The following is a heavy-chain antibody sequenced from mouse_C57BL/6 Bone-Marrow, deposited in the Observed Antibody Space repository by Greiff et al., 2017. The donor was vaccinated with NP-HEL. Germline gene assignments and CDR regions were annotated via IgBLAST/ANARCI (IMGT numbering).Heavy chain of an antibody. CDR1: GFTFGSYA. J-gene: IGHJ2*01. V-gene: IGHV5-4*01. D-gene: IGHD2-12*01. Sequence: EVQRVESGGGLVKPGGSLKLSCAASGFTFGSYAMSWVRQTPEKRLEWVATISDGGSYTYYPDNVKGRVTIARDNAKNNLYLQLSHLKSEDTAMYYCARGYEFGVYFDYGGQGTTLTVSS. CDR2: ISDGGSYT. CDR3: ARGYEFGVYFDY.